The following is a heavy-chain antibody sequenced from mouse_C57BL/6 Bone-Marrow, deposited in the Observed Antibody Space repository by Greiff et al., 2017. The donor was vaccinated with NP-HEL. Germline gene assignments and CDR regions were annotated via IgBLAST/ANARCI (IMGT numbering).Heavy chain of an antibody. J-gene: IGHJ3*01. D-gene: IGHD2-3*01. CDR2: ISSGGDYI. CDR1: GFTFSSYA. CDR3: TRVGDGYYGSY. V-gene: IGHV5-9-1*02. Sequence: VQLKESGEGLVKPGGSLKLSCAASGFTFSSYAMSWVRQTPEKRLEWVAYISSGGDYIYYADTVKGRFTISRDNARNTLYLQMSSLKSEDTAMYYCTRVGDGYYGSYWGQGTLVTVSA.